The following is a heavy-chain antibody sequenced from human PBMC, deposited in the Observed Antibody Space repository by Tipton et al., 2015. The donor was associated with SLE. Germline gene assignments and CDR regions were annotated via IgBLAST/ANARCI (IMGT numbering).Heavy chain of an antibody. CDR3: ARVRVGDMDAFDI. Sequence: TLSLTCAVYGGSFSGYYWSWIRQSPGKGLEWIGEINDSGSTNYNPSLKSRVTISVDTSKNQFSLRLRSVTAADTAVFYCARVRVGDMDAFDIWGQGTMVTVSS. CDR1: GGSFSGYY. J-gene: IGHJ3*02. CDR2: INDSGST. V-gene: IGHV4-34*01. D-gene: IGHD3-16*01.